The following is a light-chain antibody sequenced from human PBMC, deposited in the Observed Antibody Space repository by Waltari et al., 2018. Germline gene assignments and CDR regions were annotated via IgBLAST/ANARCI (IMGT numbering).Light chain of an antibody. CDR2: ENY. CDR1: SSNIGNNY. V-gene: IGLV1-51*02. Sequence: QSVLTQPPSVSAAPGQRVTISCYGSSSNIGNNYVSWYQQLPGKAPKPLIYENYRRPSGISDRVSASKSGTSATMGITVLQPGDEADYYCGSWDTSLSTYVFGSATKVTVL. CDR3: GSWDTSLSTYV. J-gene: IGLJ1*01.